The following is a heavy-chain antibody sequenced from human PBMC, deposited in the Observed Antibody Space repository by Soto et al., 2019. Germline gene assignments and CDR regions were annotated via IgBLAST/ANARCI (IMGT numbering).Heavy chain of an antibody. CDR2: IYPGDSDS. CDR3: ARHGFYGDYASNYFDP. J-gene: IGHJ5*02. Sequence: GESLKISCEGFGYNFATYWIAWVRQMPGKGLEYMGIIYPGDSDSRYSPSFQGQVTFSADKSISTAYMQWSSLKAADTAMYYCARHGFYGDYASNYFDPWGQGTLVTVSS. D-gene: IGHD4-17*01. V-gene: IGHV5-51*01. CDR1: GYNFATYW.